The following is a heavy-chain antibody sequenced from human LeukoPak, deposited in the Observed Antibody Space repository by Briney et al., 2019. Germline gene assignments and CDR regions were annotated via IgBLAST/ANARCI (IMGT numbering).Heavy chain of an antibody. CDR3: ARVPASSTSFDY. D-gene: IGHD2-2*01. J-gene: IGHJ4*02. CDR2: ISTSGTTM. Sequence: GGSLRLSCAASGFTFSSYEMNWVRQAPGKGLEWVSYISTSGTTMYYADSVKGRFTISRDSAKNSLYLQMNSLRAEDTAVYYCARVPASSTSFDYWGQGTLVTVPS. V-gene: IGHV3-48*03. CDR1: GFTFSSYE.